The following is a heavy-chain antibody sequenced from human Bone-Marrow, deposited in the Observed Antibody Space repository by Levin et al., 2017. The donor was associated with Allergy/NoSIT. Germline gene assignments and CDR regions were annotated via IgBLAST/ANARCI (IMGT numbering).Heavy chain of an antibody. CDR3: ARSSMLAGLY. CDR1: GGSVSDTSYY. D-gene: IGHD2-2*01. V-gene: IGHV4-39*01. CDR2: INFRENT. J-gene: IGHJ4*02. Sequence: SQTLSLTCTVSGGSVSDTSYYWGWIRQPPGKGLEWIGSINFRENTYSNPSLQSRVTMSIDTSKNQFSLKLDSVTAADTAVYYCARSSMLAGLYWGQGTLVTVSS.